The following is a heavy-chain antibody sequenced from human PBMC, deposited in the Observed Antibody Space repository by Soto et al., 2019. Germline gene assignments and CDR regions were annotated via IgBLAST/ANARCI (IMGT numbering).Heavy chain of an antibody. J-gene: IGHJ5*02. Sequence: QITLKESGPTLVKPTQTLTLTCTFSGFSLTTRGVGGGWIRQPPGKALECLALIYWDDDKRYSPSLQSRLSLTKDTSKDQVVLTMTNVDPVDTATYYCAHIPNYYQYDWFDPWGQGTLVSVSS. CDR3: AHIPNYYQYDWFDP. CDR1: GFSLTTRGVG. V-gene: IGHV2-5*02. CDR2: IYWDDDK. D-gene: IGHD3-16*01.